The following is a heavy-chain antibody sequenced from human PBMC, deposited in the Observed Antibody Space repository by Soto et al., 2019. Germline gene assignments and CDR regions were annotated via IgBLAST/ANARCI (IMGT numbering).Heavy chain of an antibody. Sequence: GGSLRLSCAASGFTFSSYAMSWVRQAPGKGLEWVSAISGSGGSTYYADSVKGRFTISRDNSKNTLYLQMNSLRAEDTAVYYCAKEILRLHLGELSSPYFDYWGQGTLVTVSS. CDR3: AKEILRLHLGELSSPYFDY. D-gene: IGHD3-16*02. CDR1: GFTFSSYA. V-gene: IGHV3-23*01. J-gene: IGHJ4*02. CDR2: ISGSGGST.